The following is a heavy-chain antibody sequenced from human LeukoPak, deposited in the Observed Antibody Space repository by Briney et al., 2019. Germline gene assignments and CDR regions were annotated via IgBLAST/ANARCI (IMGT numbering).Heavy chain of an antibody. CDR1: GFTFSSYG. J-gene: IGHJ6*03. Sequence: PGGSLRLSCAASGFTFSSYGMHWVRQAPGKGLEWVAVISYDGSNKYYADSVKGRFTISRDNSKNTLYLQMNSLRAEDTAVYYCAKVKGVSSSSGRYYYYYMDVWGKGTTVTVSS. CDR3: AKVKGVSSSSGRYYYYYMDV. V-gene: IGHV3-30*18. CDR2: ISYDGSNK. D-gene: IGHD6-6*01.